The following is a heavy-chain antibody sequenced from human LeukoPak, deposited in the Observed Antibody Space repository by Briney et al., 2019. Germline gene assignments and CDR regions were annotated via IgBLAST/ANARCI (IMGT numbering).Heavy chain of an antibody. CDR2: IYYSGST. CDR1: GGSISSSSYY. J-gene: IGHJ3*02. CDR3: ARSGFSPFDI. D-gene: IGHD3-22*01. Sequence: PSETLSLTCTVSGGSISSSSYYWGWIRQPPGKGLEWIGSIYYSGSTYYNPSLKSRVTISVDTSKNQFSLKLSSVTAADTAVYYCARSGFSPFDIWGQGTMVTVSS. V-gene: IGHV4-39*07.